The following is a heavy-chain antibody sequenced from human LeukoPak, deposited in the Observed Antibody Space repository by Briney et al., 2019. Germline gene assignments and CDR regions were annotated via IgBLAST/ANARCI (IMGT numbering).Heavy chain of an antibody. CDR1: GYTFTGYY. V-gene: IGHV1-2*02. D-gene: IGHD4-17*01. J-gene: IGHJ6*03. CDR3: AREPVTNYYYYYMDV. Sequence: ASVKVSCKASGYTFTGYYMHWVRQAPGQGLEWTGWINPNSGGTNYAQKFQGRVTMTRDTSISTAYMELSRLRSDDTAVYYCAREPVTNYYYYYMDVWGKGTTVTISS. CDR2: INPNSGGT.